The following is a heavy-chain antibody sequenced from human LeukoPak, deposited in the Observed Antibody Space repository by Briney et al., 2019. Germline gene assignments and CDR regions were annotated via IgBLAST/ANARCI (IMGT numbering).Heavy chain of an antibody. J-gene: IGHJ6*03. CDR1: GYTFTSYY. CDR3: ARVVEMATNYYYYYYMDV. D-gene: IGHD5-24*01. Sequence: ASVKVSCKASGYTFTSYYMHWVRQAPGQGLEWMGIINPSGGSTSYAQKFQGRVTMTRDMSTSTVYMELSSLRSEDTAVYYCARVVEMATNYYYYYYMDVWGKGTTVTISS. V-gene: IGHV1-46*01. CDR2: INPSGGST.